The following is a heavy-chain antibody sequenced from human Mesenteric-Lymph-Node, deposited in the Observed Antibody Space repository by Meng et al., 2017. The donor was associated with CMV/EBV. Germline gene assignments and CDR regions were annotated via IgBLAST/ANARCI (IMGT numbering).Heavy chain of an antibody. J-gene: IGHJ4*02. CDR1: GYTFTGYY. CDR3: GTAYSSSDVDF. CDR2: INPNSGAT. D-gene: IGHD6-6*01. V-gene: IGHV1-2*02. Sequence: SVPLSCKASGYTFTGYYMHWVRQAPGQGLEWMGWINPNSGATDFPQKFQGRVTMTRDTSITTAYMELSSLTSDDTAVYYCGTAYSSSDVDFWGQGTLVTVSS.